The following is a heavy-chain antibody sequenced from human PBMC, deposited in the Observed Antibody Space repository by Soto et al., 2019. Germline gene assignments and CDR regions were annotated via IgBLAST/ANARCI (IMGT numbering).Heavy chain of an antibody. D-gene: IGHD2-15*01. CDR1: GGSISSSSYY. CDR3: ASEEGGGSSYWFGP. Sequence: PSETLSLTCTASGGSISSSSYYWGWIRQPPGKGLEWIGSIYYSGSTYYNPSLKSRVTISVDTSKNQFSLKLSSVTAADTAVYYCASEEGGGSSYWFGPWGKGTLVTVCS. V-gene: IGHV4-39*01. J-gene: IGHJ5*02. CDR2: IYYSGST.